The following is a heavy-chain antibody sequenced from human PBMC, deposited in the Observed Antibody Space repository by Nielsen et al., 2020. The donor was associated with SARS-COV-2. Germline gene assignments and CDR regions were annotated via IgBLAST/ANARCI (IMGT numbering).Heavy chain of an antibody. J-gene: IGHJ6*02. D-gene: IGHD2-2*02. CDR2: ISYDGSNK. V-gene: IGHV3-30-3*01. CDR3: ASFGCSSTSCYTGVWYYGMDV. Sequence: GESLKISCAASGFTFSSYAMHWVRQAPGKGLEWVAVISYDGSNKYYADSVKGRFTISRDNSKNTLYLQMNSLRAEDTAVYYCASFGCSSTSCYTGVWYYGMDVWGQGTTVTVSS. CDR1: GFTFSSYA.